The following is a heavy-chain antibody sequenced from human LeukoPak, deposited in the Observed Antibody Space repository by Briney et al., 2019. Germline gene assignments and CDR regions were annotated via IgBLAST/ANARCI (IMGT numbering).Heavy chain of an antibody. CDR1: GGSISSSSYY. CDR3: ARQRDYDILTGYIHRFDY. J-gene: IGHJ4*02. Sequence: SETLSLTCTVSGGSISSSSYYWGWIRQPPGKGLEWIGSIYYSGSTYYNPSLKSRVTISVDTSKNQFSLKLSSVAADTAVYYCARQRDYDILTGYIHRFDYWGQGTLVTVSS. D-gene: IGHD3-9*01. CDR2: IYYSGST. V-gene: IGHV4-39*01.